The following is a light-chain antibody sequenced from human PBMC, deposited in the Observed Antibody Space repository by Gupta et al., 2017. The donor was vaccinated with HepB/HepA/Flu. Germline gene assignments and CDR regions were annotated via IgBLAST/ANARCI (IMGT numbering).Light chain of an antibody. CDR2: VAS. CDR1: QDMSNY. Sequence: DIQMTQSPSSLSASVGDRVIITCQASQDMSNYLNWYQQKPGKAPKLLIYVASNLETGVPSRFSGSGSGTNFTFTISSLQPEDIATYYCQQEDNLPYTFGQGTKLEIK. V-gene: IGKV1-33*01. J-gene: IGKJ2*01. CDR3: QQEDNLPYT.